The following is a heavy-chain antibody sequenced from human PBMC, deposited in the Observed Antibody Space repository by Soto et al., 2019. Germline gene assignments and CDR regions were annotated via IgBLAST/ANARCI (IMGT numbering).Heavy chain of an antibody. CDR3: ARGCSGGSCYDKYFQH. V-gene: IGHV4-59*01. D-gene: IGHD2-15*01. J-gene: IGHJ1*01. Sequence: SETLSLTCTVSGGSISSYYWSWIRQPPGKGLEWIGYIYYSGSTNYNPSLKSRVTISVDTSKNQFSLKLSSVTAADTAVYYCARGCSGGSCYDKYFQHWGQGTLVTVSS. CDR2: IYYSGST. CDR1: GGSISSYY.